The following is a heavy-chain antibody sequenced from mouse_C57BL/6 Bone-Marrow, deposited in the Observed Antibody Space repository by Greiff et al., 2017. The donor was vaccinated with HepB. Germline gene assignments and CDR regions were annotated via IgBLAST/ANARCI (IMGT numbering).Heavy chain of an antibody. J-gene: IGHJ2*01. CDR3: ARVYYYGSSFDY. D-gene: IGHD1-1*01. Sequence: VKLQQPGAELVKPGASVKLSCKASGYTFTSYWMHWVKQRPGQGLEWIGMIHPNSGSTNYNEKFKSKATLTVDKSSSTAYMQLSSLTSEDSAVYYCARVYYYGSSFDYWGQGTTLTVSS. V-gene: IGHV1-64*01. CDR1: GYTFTSYW. CDR2: IHPNSGST.